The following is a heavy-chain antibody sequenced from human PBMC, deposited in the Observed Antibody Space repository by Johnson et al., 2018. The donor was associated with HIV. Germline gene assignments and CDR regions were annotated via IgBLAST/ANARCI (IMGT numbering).Heavy chain of an antibody. CDR2: ISYDGSDK. CDR3: AKAMSVSSWEHRGAFDI. D-gene: IGHD6-13*01. J-gene: IGHJ3*02. CDR1: GFSFSSYA. V-gene: IGHV3-30-3*02. Sequence: VQLVESGGGVVQPGGSLRLSCAASGFSFSSYAFHWVRQAPAKGLEWVAAISYDGSDKYHADSVKGRFTISRDSSKNTLYLQMNSLRVEDTAVYYCAKAMSVSSWEHRGAFDIWGQGTMVTVSS.